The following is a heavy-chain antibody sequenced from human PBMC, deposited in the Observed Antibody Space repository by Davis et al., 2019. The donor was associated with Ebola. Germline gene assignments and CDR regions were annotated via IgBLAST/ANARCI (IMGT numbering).Heavy chain of an antibody. V-gene: IGHV3-33*08. Sequence: GESLKISCAASGFTFSSYGMHWVRQAPGKGLEWVAVIWYDGSNKYYADSVKGRFTLSRDNSKNTLYLQMNSLRAEDTAVYYCARVSSHGDPDYWGQGTLVTVSS. CDR1: GFTFSSYG. CDR3: ARVSSHGDPDY. CDR2: IWYDGSNK. J-gene: IGHJ4*02. D-gene: IGHD4-17*01.